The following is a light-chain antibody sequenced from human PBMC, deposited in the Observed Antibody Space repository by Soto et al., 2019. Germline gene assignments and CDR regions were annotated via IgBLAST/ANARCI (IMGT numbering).Light chain of an antibody. CDR3: QQRSNWPLT. CDR1: QSVSSY. J-gene: IGKJ4*01. Sequence: EIVLTQSPATLSLSLGDRATITCRASQSVSSYLAWYQQKPGQAPRLLIYDTSNRATGIPARFSGSGSGTDFTLTISGLEPEDFAVYYCQQRSNWPLTFGGGTKVEIK. V-gene: IGKV3-11*01. CDR2: DTS.